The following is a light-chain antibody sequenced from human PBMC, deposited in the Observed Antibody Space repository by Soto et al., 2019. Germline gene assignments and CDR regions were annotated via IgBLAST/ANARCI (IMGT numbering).Light chain of an antibody. J-gene: IGKJ2*01. CDR1: QSISSY. V-gene: IGKV1-39*01. CDR2: AAS. CDR3: QQSYSTPVYT. Sequence: DIQMTQSPSSLSASVGDRVTITCRASQSISSYLNWYQQKPGKAPKLLIYAASSLQSGVPSRFSGSGSGTDFTLTISSLRPEDFATYYCQQSYSTPVYTFGQGNKLEIK.